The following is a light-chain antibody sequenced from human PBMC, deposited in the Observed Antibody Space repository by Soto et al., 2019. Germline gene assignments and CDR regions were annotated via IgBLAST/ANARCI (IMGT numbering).Light chain of an antibody. CDR3: CSYAGSFTYV. V-gene: IGLV2-23*01. J-gene: IGLJ1*01. CDR1: SSDVGRYNL. Sequence: QSALTQPASVSGSPGQSITISCTGTSSDVGRYNLVSWYQQHPGKAPKFMIFEGNKRHAGLSNRFSGSKSGNTASLTISGLQAEAEAEYYCCSYAGSFTYVFGTGTKVTVL. CDR2: EGN.